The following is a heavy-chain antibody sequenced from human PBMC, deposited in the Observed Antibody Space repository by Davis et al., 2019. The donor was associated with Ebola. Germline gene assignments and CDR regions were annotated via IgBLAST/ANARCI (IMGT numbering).Heavy chain of an antibody. Sequence: SLKISCAASGFTFDDYAMHWVRQAPGKGLEWVSGISWNSGSIGYADSVKGRFTISRDNAKNSLYLQMNSLRVEDTAIYYCARDGSGWSAYWGQGTLVTVSS. CDR3: ARDGSGWSAY. J-gene: IGHJ4*02. V-gene: IGHV3-9*01. CDR2: ISWNSGSI. CDR1: GFTFDDYA. D-gene: IGHD6-19*01.